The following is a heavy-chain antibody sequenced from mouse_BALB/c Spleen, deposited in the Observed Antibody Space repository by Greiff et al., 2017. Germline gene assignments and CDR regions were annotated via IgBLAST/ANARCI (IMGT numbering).Heavy chain of an antibody. J-gene: IGHJ3*01. CDR3: ATMITTGTFAY. CDR2: ISSGGSYT. Sequence: EVKLVESGGGLVKPGGSLKLSCAASGFTFSSYAMSWVRQTPEKRLEWVATISSGGSYTYYPDSVKGRFTISRDNAKNTLYLQMSSLRSEDTAMYYCATMITTGTFAYWGQGTLVTVSA. CDR1: GFTFSSYA. D-gene: IGHD2-4*01. V-gene: IGHV5-9-3*01.